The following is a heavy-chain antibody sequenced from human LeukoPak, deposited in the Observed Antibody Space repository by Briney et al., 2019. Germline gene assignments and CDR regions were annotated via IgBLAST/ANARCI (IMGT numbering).Heavy chain of an antibody. CDR1: GGSFSGYF. CDR3: ARSVRFFDWLTLWNY. J-gene: IGHJ4*02. D-gene: IGHD3-9*01. CDR2: INHSGST. Sequence: SETLSLTCAVYGGSFSGYFWSWIRQPPGKGLEWIGEINHSGSTNYNPSLKSRVTMSVDTSKNQFSLKLSSVTAADTAVYYWARSVRFFDWLTLWNYWGQGTLVTVPS. V-gene: IGHV4-34*01.